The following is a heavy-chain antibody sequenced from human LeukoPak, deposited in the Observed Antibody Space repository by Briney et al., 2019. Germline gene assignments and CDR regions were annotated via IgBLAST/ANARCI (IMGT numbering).Heavy chain of an antibody. D-gene: IGHD3-10*01. CDR2: TYDSGIT. CDR1: GGSITGYY. J-gene: IGHJ4*02. Sequence: SETLSLTCTVSGGSITGYYWSWIRQPPGKGLEWIGNTYDSGITNYKPSLKSRVTILLDTSTNQFSLRLSSVTAADTAMYYCTRGYSGSGSYYYYFDYWGQGTLVTVSS. V-gene: IGHV4-59*01. CDR3: TRGYSGSGSYYYYFDY.